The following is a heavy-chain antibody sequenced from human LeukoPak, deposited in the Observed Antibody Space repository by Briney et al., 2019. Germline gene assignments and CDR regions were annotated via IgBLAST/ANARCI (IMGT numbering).Heavy chain of an antibody. J-gene: IGHJ4*02. CDR2: IKQDGSEK. V-gene: IGHV3-7*01. D-gene: IGHD6-13*01. CDR1: GFTFSSRW. CDR3: ARGSSSWIAY. Sequence: PGGSLRLSCAASGFTFSSRWMSWVRQAPGKGLEWVANIKQDGSEKYYVDSVKGRFTISRDNAKNSLYLQMNSLRAEDTAVYYCARGSSSWIAYWGQGTLVTVSS.